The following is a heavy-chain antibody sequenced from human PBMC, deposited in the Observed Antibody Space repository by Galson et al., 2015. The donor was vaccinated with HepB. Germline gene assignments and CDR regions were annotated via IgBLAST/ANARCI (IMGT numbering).Heavy chain of an antibody. CDR3: ARGERSSWFFLLPGY. CDR2: INAGNGNT. Sequence: SVKVSCKASGYTFTSYAMHWVRQAPGQRLEWMGWINAGNGNTKYSQKFQGRVTITRDTSASTAYMELSSLRSEDTAVYYCARGERSSWFFLLPGYWGQGTLVTVSS. CDR1: GYTFTSYA. V-gene: IGHV1-3*01. D-gene: IGHD6-13*01. J-gene: IGHJ4*02.